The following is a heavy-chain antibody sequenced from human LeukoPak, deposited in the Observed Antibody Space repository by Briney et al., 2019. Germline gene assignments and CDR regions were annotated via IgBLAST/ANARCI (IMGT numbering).Heavy chain of an antibody. CDR2: IYYSGST. CDR1: GGSISSYY. CDR3: ARGDDSSGYYLSGAFDI. Sequence: PSETLSPTCTVSGGSISSYYWSWIRQPPGKGLEWIGYIYYSGSTNYNPSLKSRVTISVDTSKNQFTLKLSSVTAADTAVYYCARGDDSSGYYLSGAFDIWGQGTMVTVSS. J-gene: IGHJ3*02. D-gene: IGHD3-22*01. V-gene: IGHV4-59*01.